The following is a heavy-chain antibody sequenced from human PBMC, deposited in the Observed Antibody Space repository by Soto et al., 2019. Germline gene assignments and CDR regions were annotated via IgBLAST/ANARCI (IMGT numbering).Heavy chain of an antibody. CDR3: ARAPILYDILTGYYPYYFDY. J-gene: IGHJ4*02. CDR2: IIAYNGNT. Sequence: ASVKVSCKASGGTFSSYAISWVRQAPGQGLEWMGWIIAYNGNTNYAQKLQGRVTMTTDKSTSTAYMELRSLRSDDTAVYYCARAPILYDILTGYYPYYFDYWGQGTLVTVSS. D-gene: IGHD3-9*01. CDR1: GGTFSSYA. V-gene: IGHV1-18*01.